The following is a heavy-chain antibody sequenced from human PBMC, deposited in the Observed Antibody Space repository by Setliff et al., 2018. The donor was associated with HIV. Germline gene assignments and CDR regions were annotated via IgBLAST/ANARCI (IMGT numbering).Heavy chain of an antibody. CDR1: GGSISSSNNY. CDR3: ARHEGVLQEDGGFDS. Sequence: KTSETLSLTCSVSGGSISSSNNYWGWIRQPPGKGLAWIGSIYYSGRTYYNPYLKSRVTISVDTSKSQFSLRLTSVTAADTALYYCARHEGVLQEDGGFDSWGQGTPVTVSS. CDR2: IYYSGRT. V-gene: IGHV4-39*01. J-gene: IGHJ4*02. D-gene: IGHD2-2*01.